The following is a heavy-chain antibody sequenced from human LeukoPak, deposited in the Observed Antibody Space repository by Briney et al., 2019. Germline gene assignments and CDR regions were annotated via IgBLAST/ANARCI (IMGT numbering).Heavy chain of an antibody. CDR2: ISNNGGST. V-gene: IGHV3-64D*09. D-gene: IGHD5-18*01. CDR1: GXTFSSYA. Sequence: GGSLRLSCSASGXTFSSYAMHWVRQAPGKGLEYVSAISNNGGSTYYADSVKGRFTISRDNSKNTLYLQVSSLRAEDTAVYYCVKDTLYNYGTGYFDYWGQGTLVTVSS. J-gene: IGHJ4*02. CDR3: VKDTLYNYGTGYFDY.